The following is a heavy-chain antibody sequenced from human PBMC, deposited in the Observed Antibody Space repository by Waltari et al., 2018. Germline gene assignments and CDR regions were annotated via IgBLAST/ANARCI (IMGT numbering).Heavy chain of an antibody. CDR1: GVSITSNRHY. J-gene: IGHJ3*01. Sequence: QLQLQESGPRLVRPSETLSLICRVSGVSITSNRHYWAWIRQSPGQGLEWIGTVSYSGTTYSSPSLKSRVSVSRDTSKNQVSLILCSVTAADMAVYYCATYIGASVGTAAFDVWGQGTMVTVSS. V-gene: IGHV4-39*01. CDR3: ATYIGASVGTAAFDV. CDR2: VSYSGTT. D-gene: IGHD5-12*01.